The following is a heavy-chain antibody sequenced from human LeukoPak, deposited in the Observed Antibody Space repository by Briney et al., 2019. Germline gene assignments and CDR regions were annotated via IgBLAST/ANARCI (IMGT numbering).Heavy chain of an antibody. CDR1: GGSISSYY. CDR2: IYYSGST. J-gene: IGHJ4*02. V-gene: IGHV4-59*01. D-gene: IGHD3-3*01. Sequence: SETLSLTCTVSGGSISSYYWSWIRQPPGKGLEWIGYIYYSGSTNYNPSLKSRVTISVDTSKHQFSLKLSSVTAADTAVYYCARGQDFWSGYSRYYLDSWGQGTLVTVSS. CDR3: ARGQDFWSGYSRYYLDS.